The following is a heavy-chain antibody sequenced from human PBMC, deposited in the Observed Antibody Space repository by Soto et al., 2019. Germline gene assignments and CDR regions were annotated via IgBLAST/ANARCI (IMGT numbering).Heavy chain of an antibody. CDR2: IYYSGST. CDR3: ARHIVVVTAIPPPGAFDI. Sequence: SETLSLTCTVSGGSISSSSYYWGWIRQPPGKGLEWIGSIYYSGSTYYNPSLKSRVTISVDTSKNQFSLKLSSVTAADTAVYYCARHIVVVTAIPPPGAFDIWGQGTMVTVSS. CDR1: GGSISSSSYY. V-gene: IGHV4-39*01. D-gene: IGHD2-21*02. J-gene: IGHJ3*02.